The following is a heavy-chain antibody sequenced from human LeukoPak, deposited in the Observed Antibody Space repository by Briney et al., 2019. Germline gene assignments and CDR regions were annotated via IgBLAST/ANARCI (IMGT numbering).Heavy chain of an antibody. CDR2: INHSGST. V-gene: IGHV4-34*01. D-gene: IGHD2-15*01. Sequence: PSETLSLTCAVYGGSFSGYYWSWIRQPPGKGLEWIGEINHSGSTNYNPSLKSRVTISVDTSKNQFSLKLSSVTAADTAVYYCARGGDYCSGGSCYGNYYYYMDVWGKGTTVTVSS. CDR1: GGSFSGYY. J-gene: IGHJ6*03. CDR3: ARGGDYCSGGSCYGNYYYYMDV.